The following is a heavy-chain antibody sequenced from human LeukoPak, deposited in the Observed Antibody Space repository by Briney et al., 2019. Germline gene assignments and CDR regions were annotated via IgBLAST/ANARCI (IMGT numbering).Heavy chain of an antibody. J-gene: IGHJ4*02. Sequence: GGSLRLSCAASGFTFSSYWMSWVRQAPGKGLEWVANIKQDGSGKYYVDSVKGRFTISRDNAKNSLYLQMNSLRAEDTAVYYCARGRGIVVVPAAIFDYWGQGTLVTVSS. V-gene: IGHV3-7*01. D-gene: IGHD2-2*01. CDR2: IKQDGSGK. CDR1: GFTFSSYW. CDR3: ARGRGIVVVPAAIFDY.